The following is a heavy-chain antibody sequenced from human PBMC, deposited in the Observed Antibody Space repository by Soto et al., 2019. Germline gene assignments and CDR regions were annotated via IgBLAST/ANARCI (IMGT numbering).Heavy chain of an antibody. J-gene: IGHJ1*01. Sequence: PSETLSLTCNVSGGSISNNYWTWIRQPAGKGLEWIGRIYSNGRTNFNPSLKSRISMSIDTSKNQFSLKLTSVTAADTAVYYCARSYRDSYEHWGQGTLVTVPQ. CDR2: IYSNGRT. CDR3: ARSYRDSYEH. CDR1: GGSISNNY. V-gene: IGHV4-4*07. D-gene: IGHD4-17*01.